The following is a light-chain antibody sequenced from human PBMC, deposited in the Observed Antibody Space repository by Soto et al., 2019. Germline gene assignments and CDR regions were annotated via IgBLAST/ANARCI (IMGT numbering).Light chain of an antibody. V-gene: IGKV1-9*01. Sequence: IQLTQSPSSLSASVGDRVTITCRASPAIASFLAWYQQKPGTAPKLLIYGASTLQSGVPSRFSGSRSGTDYTLTIASLQPEDFATYYCQHLNGSPWTFGQGTQVDIK. CDR1: PAIASF. J-gene: IGKJ1*01. CDR2: GAS. CDR3: QHLNGSPWT.